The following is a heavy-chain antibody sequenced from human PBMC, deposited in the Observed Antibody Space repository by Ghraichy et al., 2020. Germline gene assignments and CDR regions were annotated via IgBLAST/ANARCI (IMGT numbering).Heavy chain of an antibody. V-gene: IGHV3-43*01. Sequence: GGSLRLSCAASGFTFGDYSMHWVRQAPGKGLEWVSLISWGSGNTYYADSVKGRFTISRDNNKNSLYLQMNSLRTEDTALYYCATDMNGDYYIGGLDYWCQGSPVTV. CDR1: GFTFGDYS. CDR2: ISWGSGNT. CDR3: ATDMNGDYYIGGLDY. D-gene: IGHD4-17*01. J-gene: IGHJ4*02.